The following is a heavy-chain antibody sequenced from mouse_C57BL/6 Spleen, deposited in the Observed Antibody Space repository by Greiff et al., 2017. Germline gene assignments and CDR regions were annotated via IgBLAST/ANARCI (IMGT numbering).Heavy chain of an antibody. V-gene: IGHV1-50*01. CDR3: ARPSYYYGSSYDY. Sequence: QVQLQQPGAELVKPGASVKLSCKASGYTFTSYWMQWVKQRPGPGLEWIGEIDPSDSYTNYNQKFKGKATLTVDTSSSTAYMQLSSLTSEDSAVYYCARPSYYYGSSYDYWGQGTTLTVSS. D-gene: IGHD1-1*01. CDR2: IDPSDSYT. J-gene: IGHJ2*01. CDR1: GYTFTSYW.